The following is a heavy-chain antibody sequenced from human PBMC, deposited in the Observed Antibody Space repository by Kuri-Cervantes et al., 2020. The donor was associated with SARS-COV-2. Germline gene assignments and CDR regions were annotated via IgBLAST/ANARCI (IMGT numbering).Heavy chain of an antibody. CDR2: IYYSGST. CDR1: GGSISSHY. Sequence: SETLSLTCTVSGGSISSHYWSWIRQPPGKGLEWIGYIYYSGSTNYNPSLKSRVTISVDTSKNQFSLKLSSVTAADTAVYYCARDSGGSNYGGGDYWGQGTLVTVSS. V-gene: IGHV4-59*11. D-gene: IGHD4-23*01. J-gene: IGHJ4*02. CDR3: ARDSGGSNYGGGDY.